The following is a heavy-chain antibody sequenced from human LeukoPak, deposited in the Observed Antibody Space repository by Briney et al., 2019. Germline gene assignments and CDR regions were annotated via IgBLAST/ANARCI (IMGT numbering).Heavy chain of an antibody. J-gene: IGHJ2*01. V-gene: IGHV4-4*07. CDR1: GGSISSYY. D-gene: IGHD3-10*01. Sequence: SETLSLTCTVSGGSISSYYWSWLRQPAGKGLEWIGRIYTSGSTNYNPSLKSRVTISVDTSKNQFSLKLSSVTAADTAVYYCARDPTSMVRGVINDLWGRGTLVTVSS. CDR2: IYTSGST. CDR3: ARDPTSMVRGVINDL.